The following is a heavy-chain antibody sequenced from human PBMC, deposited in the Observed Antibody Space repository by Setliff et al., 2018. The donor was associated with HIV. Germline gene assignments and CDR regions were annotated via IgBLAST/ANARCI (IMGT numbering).Heavy chain of an antibody. CDR2: RSTTGST. Sequence: SETLSLTCTASGDSISSYFWSWIRQSPGKGLEWIGFRSTTGSTNYNPSLKSRVTISVDTSKNQFSLKLSSVTAADTAVYYCASTSGSGSAAVGDIWGQGTMVTVSS. J-gene: IGHJ3*02. D-gene: IGHD1-26*01. CDR3: ASTSGSGSAAVGDI. V-gene: IGHV4-4*09. CDR1: GDSISSYF.